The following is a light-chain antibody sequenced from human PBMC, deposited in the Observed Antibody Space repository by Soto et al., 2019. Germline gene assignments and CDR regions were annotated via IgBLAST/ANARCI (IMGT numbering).Light chain of an antibody. CDR3: CSYAGDKTYV. CDR2: EAS. J-gene: IGLJ1*01. V-gene: IGLV2-23*01. CDR1: GSDVRTYNL. Sequence: LTQPASVSGSPGQSITISCTVTGSDVRTYNLVSWYQQHPGKVPKLIIYEASKRPSGVSKRFSGSQPGNTASLTVSGLQAEDEADYYCCSYAGDKTYVFGSGTKVTVL.